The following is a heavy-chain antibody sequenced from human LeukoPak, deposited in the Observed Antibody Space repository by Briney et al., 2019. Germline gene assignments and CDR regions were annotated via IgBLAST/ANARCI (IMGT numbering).Heavy chain of an antibody. CDR2: ISGSGGST. V-gene: IGHV3-23*01. Sequence: PGGSLRLSCVASGFTFSSYWMHWVRQAPGKGLVWVSAISGSGGSTYYADSVKGRFTISRDNSKNTLYLQMNSLRAEDTAVYYCAKSPGPTVTTIDYWGQGTLVTVSS. D-gene: IGHD4-17*01. CDR1: GFTFSSYW. CDR3: AKSPGPTVTTIDY. J-gene: IGHJ4*02.